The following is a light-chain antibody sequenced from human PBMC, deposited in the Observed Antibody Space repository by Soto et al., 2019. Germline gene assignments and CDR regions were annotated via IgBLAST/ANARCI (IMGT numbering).Light chain of an antibody. J-gene: IGLJ2*01. CDR2: EVS. V-gene: IGLV2-14*01. Sequence: QSVLTQPASVSGSPGQSITISCTGTSSDVGGYNYVSWYQQHPSKAPKFMIYEVSNRPSGVSNRFSGSKSGNTASLTISGLQAEDEADYYCSSYTSSSTVVFGGGTKVTVL. CDR3: SSYTSSSTVV. CDR1: SSDVGGYNY.